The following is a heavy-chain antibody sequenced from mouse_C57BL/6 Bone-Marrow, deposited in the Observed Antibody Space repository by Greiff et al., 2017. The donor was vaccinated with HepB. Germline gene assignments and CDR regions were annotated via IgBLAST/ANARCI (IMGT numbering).Heavy chain of an antibody. V-gene: IGHV1-22*01. D-gene: IGHD2-3*01. CDR3: ARWLLREGYFDG. CDR2: INPNNGGT. J-gene: IGHJ1*03. CDR1: GYTFTDYN. Sequence: EVKLVESGPELVKPGASVKMSCKASGYTFTDYNMHWVKQSHGKSLEWIGYINPNNGGTSYNQKFKGKATLTVNKSSSTAYMEHLSLTSEDSAVYYCARWLLREGYFDGWGTGTTVTVSS.